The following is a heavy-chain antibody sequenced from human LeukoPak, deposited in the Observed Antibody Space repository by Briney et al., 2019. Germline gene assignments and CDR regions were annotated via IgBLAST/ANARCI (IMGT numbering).Heavy chain of an antibody. CDR1: GFTFSSYL. CDR2: ISVIVGST. J-gene: IGHJ4*02. D-gene: IGHD6-13*01. V-gene: IGHV3-23*01. Sequence: GGSLRLSCAPSGFTFSSYLMNWFRQPPGKGLEGVSAISVIVGSTYYADSVKGRLTISRDNSKNTLYLQMNSLRAEDTAVYYCAKGYRSWYYFDYWGQGTLVTVSS. CDR3: AKGYRSWYYFDY.